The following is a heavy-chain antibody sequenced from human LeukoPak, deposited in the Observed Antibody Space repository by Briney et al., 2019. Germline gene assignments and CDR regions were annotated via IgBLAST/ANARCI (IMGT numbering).Heavy chain of an antibody. CDR3: AREYYYDSSGYLFDY. V-gene: IGHV1-69*01. CDR1: GGTFSSYA. Sequence: SVKVSCKASGGTFSSYAISWVRQAPGQGLEWMGGIIPIFGTANYAQKFQGRVTFTADESTSTAYMELSSLRSEDTAVYYCAREYYYDSSGYLFDYWGQGTLVTVSS. J-gene: IGHJ4*02. CDR2: IIPIFGTA. D-gene: IGHD3-22*01.